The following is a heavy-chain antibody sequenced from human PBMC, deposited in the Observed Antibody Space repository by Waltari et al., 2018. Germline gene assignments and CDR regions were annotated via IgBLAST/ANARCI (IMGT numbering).Heavy chain of an antibody. D-gene: IGHD1-1*01. Sequence: EVQLVESGGGLIQPGGSLSLSCAASGFTRSNYWIHWVRHAPGKGLVWVSPINSDGGNTHYADCVKGRFTISRDNATNTVYMQMNNLRADDTGVYYCASAPGDWRYQNYWGLGTLVTVSS. V-gene: IGHV3-74*01. CDR2: INSDGGNT. J-gene: IGHJ4*02. CDR3: ASAPGDWRYQNY. CDR1: GFTRSNYW.